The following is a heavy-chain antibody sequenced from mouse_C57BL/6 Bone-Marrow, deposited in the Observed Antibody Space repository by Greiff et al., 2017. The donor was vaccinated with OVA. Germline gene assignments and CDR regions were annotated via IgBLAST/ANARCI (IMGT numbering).Heavy chain of an antibody. D-gene: IGHD4-1*01. J-gene: IGHJ3*01. V-gene: IGHV1-50*01. Sequence: QVQLQQPGAELVKPGASVKLSCKASGYTFTSYWMQWVKQRPGQGLEWIGEIDPSDSYTNYNQKFKGKATLTVDTSSSTAYMQLSSLTSEDAEVYYCAREGMGRSWFGYWGQGTLVTVSA. CDR1: GYTFTSYW. CDR3: AREGMGRSWFGY. CDR2: IDPSDSYT.